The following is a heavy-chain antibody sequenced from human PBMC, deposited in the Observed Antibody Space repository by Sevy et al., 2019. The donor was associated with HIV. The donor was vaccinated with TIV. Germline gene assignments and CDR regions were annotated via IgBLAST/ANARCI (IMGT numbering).Heavy chain of an antibody. CDR3: AGGGTSLFAP. V-gene: IGHV4-59*01. Sequence: SETLSLTCSVSGGSGGSISDYYWSWIRQPPGKGLEWIGYINYSRSTKFNPSLKSRVTISVDTSKNQFSLRLTPVTAADTAGYYCAGGGTSLFAPWGQGTLVTVSS. CDR1: GGSGGSISDYY. CDR2: INYSRST. D-gene: IGHD2-15*01. J-gene: IGHJ5*02.